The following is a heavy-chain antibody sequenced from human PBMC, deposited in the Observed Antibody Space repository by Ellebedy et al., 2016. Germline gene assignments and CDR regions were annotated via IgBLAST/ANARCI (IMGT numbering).Heavy chain of an antibody. V-gene: IGHV3-23*01. CDR1: GFTFSNFA. CDR3: AKDPGGANFDY. Sequence: GGSLRLXXAASGFTFSNFAMSWIRRAPGRGLEWVSAITASGDSTYYADSVKGRFTISRDNSKNTLYLQMNSLRADDTAVYYCAKDPGGANFDYWGQGTLVTVSS. J-gene: IGHJ4*02. D-gene: IGHD1-26*01. CDR2: ITASGDST.